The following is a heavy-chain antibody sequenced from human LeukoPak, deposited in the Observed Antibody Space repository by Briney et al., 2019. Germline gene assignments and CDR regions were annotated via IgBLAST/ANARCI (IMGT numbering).Heavy chain of an antibody. CDR1: GFTFSDYY. Sequence: GGSLRLSCAASGFTFSDYYMNWIRQAPGKGREWVSYISSSGYTIYYADSVKGRFTISRDNAKNSLYLQMNSLRAEDTAMYYCARAGGYRDYWGQGTLVTVSS. V-gene: IGHV3-11*01. J-gene: IGHJ4*02. D-gene: IGHD3-22*01. CDR3: ARAGGYRDY. CDR2: ISSSGYTI.